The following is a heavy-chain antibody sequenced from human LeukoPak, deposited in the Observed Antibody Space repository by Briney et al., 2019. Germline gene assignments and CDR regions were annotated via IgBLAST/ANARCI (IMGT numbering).Heavy chain of an antibody. CDR1: GFTFGDYA. J-gene: IGHJ6*03. D-gene: IGHD6-13*01. V-gene: IGHV3-49*03. CDR2: IRSKAYGGTT. Sequence: GESLRLSCTASGFTFGDYAMSWFRQAPGKGLEWVGFIRSKAYGGTTEYAASVKGRFTISRDDSKSIAYLQMNSLKTEDTAVYYCTRDGRSRSSWYPWNYYYYMDVWGKGTTVTVSS. CDR3: TRDGRSRSSWYPWNYYYYMDV.